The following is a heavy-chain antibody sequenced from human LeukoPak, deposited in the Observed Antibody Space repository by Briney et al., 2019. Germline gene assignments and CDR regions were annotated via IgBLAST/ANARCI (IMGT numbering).Heavy chain of an antibody. CDR3: AKDGLGHSTAYFDY. V-gene: IGHV3-23*01. CDR1: GFAFSSYS. D-gene: IGHD2-21*01. CDR2: ISGSGGST. Sequence: GGSLRLSCAASGFAFSSYSMNWVRQAPGKGLEWVSAISGSGGSTYYADSVKGRFTISRDNSKNTLYLQMNSLRAEDTAVYYCAKDGLGHSTAYFDYWGQGTLVTVSS. J-gene: IGHJ4*02.